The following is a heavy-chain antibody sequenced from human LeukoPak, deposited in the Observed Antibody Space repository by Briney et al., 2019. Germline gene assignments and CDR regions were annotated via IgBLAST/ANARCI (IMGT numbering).Heavy chain of an antibody. CDR2: INHSGST. Sequence: SETLSLTCDVYGGSFSGYYWSWIRQPPGKGLEWIGEINHSGSTNYNPSLKSRVTISLDTSKNQFSLKLSSVTAADTAVYYCARDGRPGYCSGGSCYDPASWFDPWGQGTLVTVSS. V-gene: IGHV4-34*01. J-gene: IGHJ5*02. CDR3: ARDGRPGYCSGGSCYDPASWFDP. CDR1: GGSFSGYY. D-gene: IGHD2-15*01.